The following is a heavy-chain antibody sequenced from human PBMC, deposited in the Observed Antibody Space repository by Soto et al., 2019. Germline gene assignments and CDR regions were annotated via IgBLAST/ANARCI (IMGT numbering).Heavy chain of an antibody. D-gene: IGHD1-26*01. V-gene: IGHV4-31*03. CDR2: IYESG. CDR3: ARDHKWDGMEV. J-gene: IGHJ6*04. Sequence: SETLSLTCTVSGASVSSGAYYWGWVRQRPGRGLEWIGYIYESGYTSLKSRLTISLDRSNNQFSLNLSSVTAADTAVYYCARDHKWDGMEVWGEGTKVTVSS. CDR1: GASVSSGAYY.